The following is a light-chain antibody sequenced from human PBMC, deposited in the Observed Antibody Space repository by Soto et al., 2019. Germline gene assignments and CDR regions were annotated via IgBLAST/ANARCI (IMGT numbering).Light chain of an antibody. Sequence: QSVLTQPPSASGTPGQRVTISCSGSSSNIGSNYVYWYQQLPGTAPKLLIYRNSQRPSGVPDRFSGSKSGTSASLAISGLRSEDEADYYCAARDDSLSGVVFGGGTQLTVL. CDR1: SSNIGSNY. V-gene: IGLV1-47*01. J-gene: IGLJ2*01. CDR3: AARDDSLSGVV. CDR2: RNS.